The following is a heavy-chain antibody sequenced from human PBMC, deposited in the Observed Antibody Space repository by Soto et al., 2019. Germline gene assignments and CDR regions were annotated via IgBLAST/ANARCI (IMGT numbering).Heavy chain of an antibody. CDR1: GYTFSSYD. Sequence: QVQLVQSGAEVKKPGASVKVSCKASGYTFSSYDINWVRQATGQGLEWMGWLNPNSGYTGYAQKFQGRVTLTRNTSINKAYIELSSLTSDDTAVYYCATSGGGWYLYWGQGTLVTVSS. CDR2: LNPNSGYT. D-gene: IGHD6-19*01. V-gene: IGHV1-8*01. J-gene: IGHJ4*02. CDR3: ATSGGGWYLY.